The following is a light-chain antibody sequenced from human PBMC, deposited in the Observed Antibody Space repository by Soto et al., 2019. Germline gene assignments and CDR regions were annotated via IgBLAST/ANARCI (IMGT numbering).Light chain of an antibody. V-gene: IGKV3-15*01. CDR1: QSVNNN. CDR2: RTS. J-gene: IGKJ4*01. Sequence: ERVMTHSPGTLSVSPWERATLSSSASQSVNNNFAWYQQKPGQAPRLLMFRTSTRATGVPARFSVSGSGTEFNLTISSLQSEDFAVYYCQQYNNWPLTFGGGTKVDI. CDR3: QQYNNWPLT.